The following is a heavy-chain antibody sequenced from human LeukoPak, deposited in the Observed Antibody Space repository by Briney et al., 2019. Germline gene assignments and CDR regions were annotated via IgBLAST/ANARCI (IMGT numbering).Heavy chain of an antibody. CDR3: AKDHDYNSRPYYFDY. CDR1: GFTFSSYA. D-gene: IGHD4/OR15-4a*01. Sequence: PGGSLRLSCAASGFTFSSYAMTWVRQAPGKGLEWVSGISGSGGTTYYADSVKGRFTISRDNSKNTLYLQMNSLRADDTALYYCAKDHDYNSRPYYFDYWGQGTLVTVSS. V-gene: IGHV3-23*01. J-gene: IGHJ4*02. CDR2: ISGSGGTT.